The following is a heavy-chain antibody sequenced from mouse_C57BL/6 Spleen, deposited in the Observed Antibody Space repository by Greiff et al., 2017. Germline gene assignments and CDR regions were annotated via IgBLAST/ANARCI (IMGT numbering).Heavy chain of an antibody. D-gene: IGHD4-1*02. CDR3: ARLQLGRRYFDI. J-gene: IGHJ1*03. V-gene: IGHV1-18*01. CDR1: GYTFTDYN. CDR2: INPNNGGT. Sequence: EVQLQQSGPELVKPGASVKIPCKASGYTFTDYNMDWVKQSHGKSLAWIGDINPNNGGTIYNQKFKGKATLTVDKSSSTAYMELRSLTSEDTAVYYCARLQLGRRYFDIWGTGTTVTVSS.